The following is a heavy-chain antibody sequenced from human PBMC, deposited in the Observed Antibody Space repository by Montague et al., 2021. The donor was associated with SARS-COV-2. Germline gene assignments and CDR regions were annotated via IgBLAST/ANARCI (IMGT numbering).Heavy chain of an antibody. D-gene: IGHD3-22*01. CDR1: GGSINDHY. Sequence: SETLSLTCTVSGGSINDHYRSWIRQSPGKGLEWIGYIPSYGKTNFNPSLKSRVTLSADASRNEFSLKLDSVTAADTAVYFCARRGYYDSAGYHWHLDLWGRGMLVTVSS. CDR3: ARRGYYDSAGYHWHLDL. V-gene: IGHV4-4*09. J-gene: IGHJ2*01. CDR2: IPSYGKT.